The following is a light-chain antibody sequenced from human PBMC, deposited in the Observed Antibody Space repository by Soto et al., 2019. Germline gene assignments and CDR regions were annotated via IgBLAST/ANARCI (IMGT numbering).Light chain of an antibody. CDR3: QQYGRPPQT. J-gene: IGKJ1*01. CDR1: QSVSSSY. Sequence: EIVLTQYPGTLSLSPGERATLSCRASQSVSSSYLAWYQQKPGQAPRLLMFRTSSRATDIPDRFTGSGSGTDFTLTISRLEPEDFAVYSCQQYGRPPQTFGQGTKVDIK. V-gene: IGKV3-20*01. CDR2: RTS.